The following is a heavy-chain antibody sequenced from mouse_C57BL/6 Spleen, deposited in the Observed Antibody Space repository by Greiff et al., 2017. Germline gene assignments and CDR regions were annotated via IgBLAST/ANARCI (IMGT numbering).Heavy chain of an antibody. CDR2: IDPETGGT. CDR3: TRFTTVVAIDD. V-gene: IGHV1-15*01. D-gene: IGHD1-1*01. J-gene: IGHJ2*01. Sequence: QVQLQQSGAELVRPGASVTLSCKASGYTFTDYEMHWVKQTPVHGLEWIGAIDPETGGTAYNQKFKGKAILTADKSSSTAYMELRSLTSEDSAVYYCTRFTTVVAIDDWGQGTTLTVSS. CDR1: GYTFTDYE.